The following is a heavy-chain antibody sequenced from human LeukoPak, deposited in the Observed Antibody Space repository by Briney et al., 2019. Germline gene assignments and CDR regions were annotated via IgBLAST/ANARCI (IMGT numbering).Heavy chain of an antibody. CDR2: INPSGGST. CDR3: ARVYDSSVHWFDP. CDR1: GYTFTSYG. D-gene: IGHD3-22*01. J-gene: IGHJ5*02. Sequence: ASVKVSCKASGYTFTSYGISWVRQAPGQGLEWMGIINPSGGSTSYAQKFQGRVTMTRDTSTSTVYMELSSLRSEDTAVYYCARVYDSSVHWFDPWGQGTLVTVSS. V-gene: IGHV1-46*01.